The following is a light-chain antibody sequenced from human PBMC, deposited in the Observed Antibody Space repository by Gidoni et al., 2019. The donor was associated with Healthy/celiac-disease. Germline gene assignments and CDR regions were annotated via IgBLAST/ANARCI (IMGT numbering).Light chain of an antibody. Sequence: DIQLTQSPSFLSASVGDRVTITCRASQSLSSYLAWYQQNPGKDPKLLIYAASTLQSGVPSRFSGSGSGTAFTLTISSLQPEDFATYYCHQLNSYPLTFGGGTKVEIK. CDR2: AAS. CDR3: HQLNSYPLT. V-gene: IGKV1-9*01. CDR1: QSLSSY. J-gene: IGKJ4*01.